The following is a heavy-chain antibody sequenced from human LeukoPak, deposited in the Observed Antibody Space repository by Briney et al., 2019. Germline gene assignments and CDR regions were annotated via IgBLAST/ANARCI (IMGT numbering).Heavy chain of an antibody. V-gene: IGHV3-9*01. Sequence: GGSLRLSCAASGFTFYDYAMHWVRQAPGKGLEWVSGINWNSAGIGYADSVKGRFTISRDNAKNSLYLQMNSLRDEDTALYYCANILTWGQGTLVTVSS. J-gene: IGHJ5*02. CDR2: INWNSAGI. CDR3: ANILT. CDR1: GFTFYDYA.